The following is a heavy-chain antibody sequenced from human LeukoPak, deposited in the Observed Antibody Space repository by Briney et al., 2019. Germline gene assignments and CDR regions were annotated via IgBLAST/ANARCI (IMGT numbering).Heavy chain of an antibody. J-gene: IGHJ6*03. CDR3: ARQVGSGSLYYYYYYMDV. CDR1: GYRFTSYW. Sequence: GESLKISCKGSGYRFTSYWIGWVRQMPGKGLAWMGIIYPGDSDTRYSPSFQGQVTISADKSISTAYLQWSSLKASDTAMYYCARQVGSGSLYYYYYYMDVWGKGTTVTISS. V-gene: IGHV5-51*01. D-gene: IGHD3-10*01. CDR2: IYPGDSDT.